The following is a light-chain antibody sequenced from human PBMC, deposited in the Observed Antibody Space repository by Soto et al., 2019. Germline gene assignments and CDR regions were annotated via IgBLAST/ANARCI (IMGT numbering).Light chain of an antibody. V-gene: IGLV1-40*01. CDR1: NSNIGAGYD. CDR2: GNT. Sequence: QSVLTQTPSVSGAPGQRVTISCTGTNSNIGAGYDVHWYQHLPGRAPKLLIFGNTNRPSGVPDRFSGSKSGTSASLAITGLQPDDEAYYYCQSFDNSLNGFYVFGSGTKLTVL. J-gene: IGLJ1*01. CDR3: QSFDNSLNGFYV.